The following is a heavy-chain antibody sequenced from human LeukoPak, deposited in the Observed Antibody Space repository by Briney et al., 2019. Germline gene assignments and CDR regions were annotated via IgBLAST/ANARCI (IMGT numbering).Heavy chain of an antibody. J-gene: IGHJ3*02. CDR3: ARGRNYYDSSRYYYEGDAFDI. CDR2: INPSGGSI. V-gene: IGHV1-46*01. Sequence: WASVKVSCKASGYIFTSYYMYWVRQAPGQGIEWMGIINPSGGSIRYAQKFQGRVTMTRDTSTSTVYMELSSLRSEDTAVYYCARGRNYYDSSRYYYEGDAFDIWGQGTMVTVSS. D-gene: IGHD3-22*01. CDR1: GYIFTSYY.